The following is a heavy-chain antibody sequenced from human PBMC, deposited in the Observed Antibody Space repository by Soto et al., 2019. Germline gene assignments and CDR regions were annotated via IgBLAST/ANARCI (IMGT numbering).Heavy chain of an antibody. Sequence: SVKVSCKASGGTFSSYAISWVRQAPGQGLEWMGGIIPIFGTANYAQKFQGRVTITADESTSTAYMELSSLRSEDTAVYYCARTYCSSTRCSWWYYGMDVWGQGTTVTVSS. D-gene: IGHD2-2*01. CDR1: GGTFSSYA. V-gene: IGHV1-69*13. CDR3: ARTYCSSTRCSWWYYGMDV. J-gene: IGHJ6*02. CDR2: IIPIFGTA.